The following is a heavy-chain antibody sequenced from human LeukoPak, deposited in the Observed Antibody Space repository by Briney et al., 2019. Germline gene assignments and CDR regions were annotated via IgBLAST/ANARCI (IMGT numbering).Heavy chain of an antibody. CDR3: ARGGYYYDSSGAFQH. CDR2: IYYSGST. CDR1: GGSISSGGYY. J-gene: IGHJ1*01. Sequence: SQTLSLTCTVSGGSISSGGYYWSWIRQHPGKGLEWIGYIYYSGSTYYNPSLKSRVTISVDTSKNQFSLKLSSVTAADTAVYYCARGGYYYDSSGAFQHWGQGTLVTVSS. D-gene: IGHD3-22*01. V-gene: IGHV4-31*03.